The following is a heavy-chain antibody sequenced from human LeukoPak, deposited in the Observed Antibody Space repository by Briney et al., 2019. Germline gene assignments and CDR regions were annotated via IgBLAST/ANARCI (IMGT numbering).Heavy chain of an antibody. J-gene: IGHJ4*02. CDR1: GYTFPSYY. CDR3: ARALLWFGEPSPFDY. V-gene: IGHV1-46*01. CDR2: INPSGGNT. Sequence: ASVKVSCKASGYTFPSYYMHWVRQAPGQGLEWMGVINPSGGNTNSAQKFQGRVTMTRDTSTRTVYMELSSLRSEDTAVYYCARALLWFGEPSPFDYWGQGTLVTVSS. D-gene: IGHD3-10*01.